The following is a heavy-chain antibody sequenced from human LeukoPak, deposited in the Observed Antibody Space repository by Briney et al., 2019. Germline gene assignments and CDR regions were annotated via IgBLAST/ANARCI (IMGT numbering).Heavy chain of an antibody. CDR2: IYYSGST. CDR1: GGSISSYY. CDR3: ARETSQKGAHYMDV. J-gene: IGHJ6*03. V-gene: IGHV4-59*01. Sequence: SETLSLTCTVSGGSISSYYWSWIRQPPGKGLKWIGYIYYSGSTSYSPSLRSRVTISVDTSKNQFSMKLSSVTAADTAVYYCARETSQKGAHYMDVWGKGTTVTISS. D-gene: IGHD3-16*01.